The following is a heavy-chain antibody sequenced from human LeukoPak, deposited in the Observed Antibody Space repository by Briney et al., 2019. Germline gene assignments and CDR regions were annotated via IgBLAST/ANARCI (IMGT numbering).Heavy chain of an antibody. V-gene: IGHV1-18*01. CDR1: GYTFTSYG. CDR3: ARGERYYYDSSPFDY. J-gene: IGHJ4*02. D-gene: IGHD3-22*01. CDR2: ISAYNGNT. Sequence: ASVKVSCKASGYTFTSYGISWVRQAPGQGLEWMGWISAYNGNTNYAQKFQGRVRITADESTSTAYMELSSLRSEDTAVYYCARGERYYYDSSPFDYWGQGTLVTVSS.